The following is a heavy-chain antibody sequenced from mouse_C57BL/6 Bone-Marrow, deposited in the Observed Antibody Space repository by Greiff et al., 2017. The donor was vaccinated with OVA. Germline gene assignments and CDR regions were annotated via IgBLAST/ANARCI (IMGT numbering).Heavy chain of an antibody. CDR3: ATGGAMDY. CDR1: GFTFSDSG. Sequence: EVQVVESGGGLVKPGGSLKLSCAASGFTFSDSGMHWVRQAPEKGLEWVADISSGSSTIYYADTVKGRFTISRDNAKNTLFLQMTSLRSEDTAMYYCATGGAMDYWGQGTSVTVSS. CDR2: ISSGSSTI. J-gene: IGHJ4*01. V-gene: IGHV5-17*01.